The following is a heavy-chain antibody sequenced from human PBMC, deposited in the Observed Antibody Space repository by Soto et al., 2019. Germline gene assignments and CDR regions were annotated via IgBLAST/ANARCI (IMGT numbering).Heavy chain of an antibody. D-gene: IGHD1-26*01. CDR3: ATKDNGKYFFDS. CDR2: IHHTGYT. CDR1: CSSIINDNW. J-gene: IGHJ4*02. V-gene: IGHV4-28*01. Sequence: KASETLSLTCGVSCSSIINDNWWVWIRQPPGKGLEWIGYIHHTGYTYSNPALKSRLTMSVDTSKNQFSLRLSSVTAVDTAVYYCATKDNGKYFFDSWGQGALVTVSS.